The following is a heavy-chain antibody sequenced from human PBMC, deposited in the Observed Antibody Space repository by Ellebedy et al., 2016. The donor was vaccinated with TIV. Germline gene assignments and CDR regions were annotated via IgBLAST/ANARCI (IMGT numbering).Heavy chain of an antibody. CDR2: IYPGDFDT. Sequence: GESLKISXKGSGYKFAKNWIGWVRQVPGKGLEWMGTIYPGDFDTRYSLSFQGHVTISADKSISTAYLQWSSLKASDTAIYYCARLSYYDYVWGSSRRGHDFDYWGQGILVTVSS. J-gene: IGHJ4*02. V-gene: IGHV5-51*01. D-gene: IGHD3-16*02. CDR3: ARLSYYDYVWGSSRRGHDFDY. CDR1: GYKFAKNW.